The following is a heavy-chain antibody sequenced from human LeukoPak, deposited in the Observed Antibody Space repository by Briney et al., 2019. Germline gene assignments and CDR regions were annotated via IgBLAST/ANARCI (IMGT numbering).Heavy chain of an antibody. Sequence: GRSLRLSCAASGFNFDQYAMFCVRQAPGKGLEWVTGITWNSGTIAYADSVKGRFTISRDNAKSSLYLQMNSLRSEDTALYYCVRSVGSDWGHFDFRGQGTLVTVSS. D-gene: IGHD7-27*01. V-gene: IGHV3-9*01. CDR1: GFNFDQYA. CDR2: ITWNSGTI. CDR3: VRSVGSDWGHFDF. J-gene: IGHJ4*02.